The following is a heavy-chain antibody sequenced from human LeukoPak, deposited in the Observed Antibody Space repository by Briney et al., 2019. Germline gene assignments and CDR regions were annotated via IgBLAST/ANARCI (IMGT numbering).Heavy chain of an antibody. Sequence: PGGSLRLSCAASGFTFSSYAMSWVRQAPGKGLEGVSAFSGSGGSTYYAHSVTGRFTISRDNSKNTLYLQMNSLRAEDTAVYYCVTSYGSTRNFDYWGQGTLVTVSS. J-gene: IGHJ4*02. D-gene: IGHD3-10*01. CDR3: VTSYGSTRNFDY. V-gene: IGHV3-23*01. CDR1: GFTFSSYA. CDR2: FSGSGGST.